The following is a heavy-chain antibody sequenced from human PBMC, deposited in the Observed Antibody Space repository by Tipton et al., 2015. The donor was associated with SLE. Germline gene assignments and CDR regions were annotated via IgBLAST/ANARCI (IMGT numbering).Heavy chain of an antibody. Sequence: SLRLSCAASGFTFDDYAMHWVRQAPGKGLEWVAFIRYDGSNKYYADSVKGRFTISRDNSKNTLYLQMNSLRAEDTAVYYCAKDGIVVVDDAFDIWGQGTMVTVSS. J-gene: IGHJ3*02. CDR3: AKDGIVVVDDAFDI. CDR2: IRYDGSNK. V-gene: IGHV3-30*02. CDR1: GFTFDDYA. D-gene: IGHD3-22*01.